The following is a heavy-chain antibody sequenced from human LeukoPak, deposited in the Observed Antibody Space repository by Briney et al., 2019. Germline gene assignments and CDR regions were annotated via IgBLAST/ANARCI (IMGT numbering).Heavy chain of an antibody. D-gene: IGHD1/OR15-1a*01. J-gene: IGHJ6*03. Sequence: GGSLRLSCAASGFTFSSYGMSWVRQAPGKGLEWVSAISGSGGSTYYADSVKGRFTISRDNAKNSLYLQMNSLRADDTAVYYCARCAGTPQYYYYYYMDVWGKGTTVTVSS. CDR3: ARCAGTPQYYYYYYMDV. CDR1: GFTFSSYG. CDR2: ISGSGGST. V-gene: IGHV3-23*01.